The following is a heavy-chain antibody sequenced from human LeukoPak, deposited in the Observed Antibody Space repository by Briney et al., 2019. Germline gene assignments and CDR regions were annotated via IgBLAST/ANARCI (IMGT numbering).Heavy chain of an antibody. CDR1: GGSFSGYY. Sequence: SETLSLTCAVYGGSFSGYYWSWIRQPPGKGLEWIGEINHSGSTNYNPSLKGRVTISVDTSKNQFSLKLSSVTAADTAVYYCARGPYSSSYYYYYYYYMDVWGKGTTVTVSS. CDR2: INHSGST. J-gene: IGHJ6*03. V-gene: IGHV4-34*01. CDR3: ARGPYSSSYYYYYYYYMDV. D-gene: IGHD6-13*01.